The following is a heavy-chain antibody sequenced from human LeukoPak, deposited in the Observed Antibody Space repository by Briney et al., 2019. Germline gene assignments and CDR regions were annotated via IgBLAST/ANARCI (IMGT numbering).Heavy chain of an antibody. V-gene: IGHV1-18*01. CDR2: IRAYNGNT. Sequence: ASVKVSCKASGYTFTSYGISWGRQAPGQGLEWRGGIRAYNGNTNSAQNFQGRVTSTADKSTSTAYMELSRLRSDDTAVYYCARVVGADLLPDYWGQGTLVTVSS. J-gene: IGHJ4*02. D-gene: IGHD1-26*01. CDR3: ARVVGADLLPDY. CDR1: GYTFTSYG.